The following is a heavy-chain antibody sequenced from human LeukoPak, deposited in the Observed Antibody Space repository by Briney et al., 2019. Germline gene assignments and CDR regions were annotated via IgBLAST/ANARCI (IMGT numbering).Heavy chain of an antibody. V-gene: IGHV3-48*03. CDR2: ISSSNSHT. Sequence: PGGSLRLSCAASGFTLSTYEMTWVRQAPGKGLEGVSFISSSNSHTFYADSVTGRFTIFRDTAKNSLYLQMNNLRGEDTAVYYCARDISSSTRAFDIWGQGTMVAVS. CDR1: GFTLSTYE. D-gene: IGHD2-15*01. J-gene: IGHJ3*02. CDR3: ARDISSSTRAFDI.